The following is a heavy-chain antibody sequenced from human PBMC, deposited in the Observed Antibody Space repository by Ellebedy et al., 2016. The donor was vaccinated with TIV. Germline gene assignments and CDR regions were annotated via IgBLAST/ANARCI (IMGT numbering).Heavy chain of an antibody. V-gene: IGHV3-30*03. J-gene: IGHJ5*01. D-gene: IGHD3-10*01. CDR2: VSRDGNGE. CDR3: ARGIGGTPAGTWFDS. Sequence: GESLKISCAASGFTLSSYGMHWVRPAPGKGLEWVAAVSRDGNGENYAASVEGRFTVSRDNSENTLFLQMNSLRPEDTAVYYCARGIGGTPAGTWFDSWGRGTLATVSS. CDR1: GFTLSSYG.